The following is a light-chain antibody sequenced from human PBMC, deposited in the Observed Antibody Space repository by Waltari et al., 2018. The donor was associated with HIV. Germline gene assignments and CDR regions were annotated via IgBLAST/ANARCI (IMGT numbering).Light chain of an antibody. V-gene: IGLV3-1*01. J-gene: IGLJ2*01. CDR3: QAWDNSTAV. CDR1: KLGDKY. CDR2: QDT. Sequence: SYELTQPPSVSVSPGLTASVTCSGDKLGDKYVCWYQQKPGRSPVLVLFQDTKRPSGIPELFSGSNSGNTATLTISGTQAVDEADYFCQAWDNSTAVFGGGTQLTVL.